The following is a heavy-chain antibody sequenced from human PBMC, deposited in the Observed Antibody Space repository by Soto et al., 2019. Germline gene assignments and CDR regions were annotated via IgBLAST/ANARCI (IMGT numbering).Heavy chain of an antibody. D-gene: IGHD2-15*01. V-gene: IGHV3-23*01. CDR2: MSGSGDST. Sequence: EVQLLESGGGLVQPGGSLRLSCAASGFIFSSYAMSWVRQAPGKGREWVSAMSGSGDSTYYADSVKGRFTISRDNSKNMLYLQMNSLRTEDTALYYCAKVRSTVVVAAANYWGQGTLVTVSS. CDR1: GFIFSSYA. CDR3: AKVRSTVVVAAANY. J-gene: IGHJ4*02.